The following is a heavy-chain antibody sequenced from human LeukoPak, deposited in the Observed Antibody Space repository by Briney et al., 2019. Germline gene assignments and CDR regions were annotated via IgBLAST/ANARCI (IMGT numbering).Heavy chain of an antibody. V-gene: IGHV3-23*01. Sequence: PGGSLRLSCAASGFTFSSYAMSWVRQAPGKGLEWVSAISGSGGSTYYADSVKGRFTISRDNSKNTLYLQMNSLRAEDTAVYYCATRRTQYYDFWSGPDWGQGTLVTVSS. J-gene: IGHJ4*02. D-gene: IGHD3-3*01. CDR3: ATRRTQYYDFWSGPD. CDR2: ISGSGGST. CDR1: GFTFSSYA.